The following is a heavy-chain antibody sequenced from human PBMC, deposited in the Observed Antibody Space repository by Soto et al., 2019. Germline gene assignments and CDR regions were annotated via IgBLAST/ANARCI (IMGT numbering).Heavy chain of an antibody. D-gene: IGHD6-13*01. CDR3: ARDLGQQLVDY. CDR1: DYTFTSYG. CDR2: INAYNGNT. V-gene: IGHV1-18*01. Sequence: ASVKVSCKASDYTFTSYGISWVRQAPGQGLEWMGWINAYNGNTKYAQKLQGRVTMTTDTSTSTAYMELRSLRSDDTAVYYCARDLGQQLVDYWGQGTLVTVSS. J-gene: IGHJ4*02.